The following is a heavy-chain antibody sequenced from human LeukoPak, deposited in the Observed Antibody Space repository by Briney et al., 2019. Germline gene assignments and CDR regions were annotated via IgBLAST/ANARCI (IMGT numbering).Heavy chain of an antibody. CDR1: GDSVRGFY. CDR2: INDRGST. V-gene: IGHV4-59*02. CDR3: VRDSRYGSGWFEDGLDF. Sequence: PSETLSLTSTVSGDSVRGFYWGWIRQPPGQGLEWLGHINDRGSTNYTPSLQGRVTISIDTSKNQFSLKVNSVTAADTAVYYCVRDSRYGSGWFEDGLDFWGQGTTVTVSS. J-gene: IGHJ6*02. D-gene: IGHD6-13*01.